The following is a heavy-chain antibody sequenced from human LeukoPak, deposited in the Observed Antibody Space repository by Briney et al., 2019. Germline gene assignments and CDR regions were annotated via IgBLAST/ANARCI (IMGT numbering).Heavy chain of an antibody. V-gene: IGHV3-53*05. CDR2: IYSGGMT. D-gene: IGHD3-22*01. CDR3: AKDMGYDSSGYLDY. CDR1: GFSVSNNY. Sequence: GGSLRLSCAASGFSVSNNYMSWVRQAPGKGLEWVSIIYSGGMTYYADSVKGRFTISRDHSTNTLYLQMNSLRAEDTALYYCAKDMGYDSSGYLDYWGQGTLVTVSS. J-gene: IGHJ4*02.